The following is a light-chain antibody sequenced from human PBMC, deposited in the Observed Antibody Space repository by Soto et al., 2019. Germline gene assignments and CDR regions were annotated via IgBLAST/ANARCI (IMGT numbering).Light chain of an antibody. CDR2: AAS. Sequence: DIQMTQSPSSLSASVGDRVTITCRASQSISSYLNWYQQKPVKASKLLIYAASSLRTGVPSRFSGSGSGTDFTLTISFLQPEDFATYYCQQSYSTPSTFGQGTKVDIK. V-gene: IGKV1-39*01. CDR1: QSISSY. J-gene: IGKJ2*01. CDR3: QQSYSTPST.